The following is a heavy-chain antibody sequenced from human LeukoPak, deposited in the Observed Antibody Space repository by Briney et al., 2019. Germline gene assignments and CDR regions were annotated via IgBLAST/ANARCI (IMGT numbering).Heavy chain of an antibody. CDR1: GFTFSNYA. V-gene: IGHV3-23*01. J-gene: IGHJ5*02. D-gene: IGHD3-10*01. CDR2: ISVSGAST. CDR3: AKVMIWGEGWFDP. Sequence: GGSLRLSCAASGFTFSNYAMSWVRQAPGKGLEWVSGISVSGASTYYADSVKGRFTISRYISNNTLYLQMNSLRGEDTAVYYCAKVMIWGEGWFDPWGQGTLVTVSS.